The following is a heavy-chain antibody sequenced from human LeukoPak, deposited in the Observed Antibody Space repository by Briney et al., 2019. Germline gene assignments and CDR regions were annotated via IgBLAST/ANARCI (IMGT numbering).Heavy chain of an antibody. V-gene: IGHV4-34*01. CDR3: ARGLRWLQFKHFDY. D-gene: IGHD5-24*01. J-gene: IGHJ4*02. CDR1: GGSFSGYY. CDR2: TNHSGST. Sequence: SETLSLTCAVYGGSFSGYYWSWIRQPPGKGLEWIGETNHSGSTNYNPSLKSRVTISVDTSKNQFSLKLSSVTAADTAVYYCARGLRWLQFKHFDYWGQGTLVTVSS.